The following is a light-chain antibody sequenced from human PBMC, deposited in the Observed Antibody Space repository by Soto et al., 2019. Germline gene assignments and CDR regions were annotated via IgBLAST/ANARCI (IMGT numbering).Light chain of an antibody. CDR3: CSFAGNYSYV. Sequence: QSVLTQPRSVSGSPGQSVTISCTGTSXDVGGYNYVSWYLQHPGKAPKVMIYDVSKRPSWVPDRFSGSKSGNTASLTISGLQSEDEADYYCCSFAGNYSYVFGTGTKVIVL. J-gene: IGLJ1*01. V-gene: IGLV2-11*01. CDR1: SXDVGGYNY. CDR2: DVS.